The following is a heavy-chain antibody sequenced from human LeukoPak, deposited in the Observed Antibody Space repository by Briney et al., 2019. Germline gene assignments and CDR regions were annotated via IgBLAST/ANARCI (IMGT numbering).Heavy chain of an antibody. CDR2: IRYDGSNK. CDR3: AKDFSPLVVVVAAHFDY. V-gene: IGHV3-30*02. J-gene: IGHJ4*02. D-gene: IGHD2-15*01. CDR1: GFTFSSYG. Sequence: GGSLRLSCAASGFTFSSYGMHWVREAPGMGLEWVAFIRYDGSNKYYADSVKGRFTISRDNSKNTLYLQMNSLRAEDTAVYYCAKDFSPLVVVVAAHFDYWGQGTLVTVSS.